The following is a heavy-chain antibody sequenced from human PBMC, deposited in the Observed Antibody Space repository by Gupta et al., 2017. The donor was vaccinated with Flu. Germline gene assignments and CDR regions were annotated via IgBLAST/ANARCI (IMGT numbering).Heavy chain of an antibody. CDR1: GYSTSGETSP. V-gene: IGHV4-39*01. Sequence: QLHLQESGPGLVRPSETLSLTCIVSGYSTSGETSPWGWVRQHPEKGREWIASIHYTGDTYYNPSRKSRGTISLDTSKNQFSLKLSSVTATEKAVYFCARHGNSPLAGGDGFYGMDVWGQGTTVPVS. CDR3: ARHGNSPLAGGDGFYGMDV. CDR2: IHYTGDT. D-gene: IGHD2-21*01. J-gene: IGHJ6*02.